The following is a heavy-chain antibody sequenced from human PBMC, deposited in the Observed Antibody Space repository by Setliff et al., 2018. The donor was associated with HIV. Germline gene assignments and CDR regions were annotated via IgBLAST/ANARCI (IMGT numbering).Heavy chain of an antibody. J-gene: IGHJ4*02. V-gene: IGHV3-11*06. CDR2: ISSSATYT. CDR3: AAVPWGHSSLIIDH. Sequence: GGSLRLSCAASGFTFSDYYMTWIRQAPGKGLEWVSFISSSATYTTYADSVKGRFTISRDNAKKSMYLQMHSLRVEDTAVYYCAAVPWGHSSLIIDHWGQGTPVTVSS. CDR1: GFTFSDYY. D-gene: IGHD3-16*01.